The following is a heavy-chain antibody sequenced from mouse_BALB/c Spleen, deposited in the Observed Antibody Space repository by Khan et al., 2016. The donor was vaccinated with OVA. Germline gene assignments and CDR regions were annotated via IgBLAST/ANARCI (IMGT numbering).Heavy chain of an antibody. CDR2: ISSGGST. D-gene: IGHD1-1*01. Sequence: EVELVESGGGLVKPGGSLKLSCAASGFTFSSYDMSWVRQTPEKRLAWVASISSGGSTYYPDSVKGRFTISRDNVRNILSLQMSSLRSEDTAMYVCARGPYYGSSPCYFDSWGQGTTLTVSS. V-gene: IGHV5-6-5*01. J-gene: IGHJ2*01. CDR3: ARGPYYGSSPCYFDS. CDR1: GFTFSSYD.